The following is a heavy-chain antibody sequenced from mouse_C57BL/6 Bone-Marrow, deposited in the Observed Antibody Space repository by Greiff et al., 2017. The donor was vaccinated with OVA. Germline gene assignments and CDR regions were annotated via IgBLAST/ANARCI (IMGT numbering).Heavy chain of an antibody. Sequence: EVKLVESGPGLAKPSQTLSLTCSVTGYSITSDYWNWIRKFPGNKLEYMGYISYSGSTYYNPSLKSRISITRDTSKNQYYLQLNSVTTEDTATYYCARYHYYGSSYCYWYFDVWGTGTTVTVSS. V-gene: IGHV3-8*01. CDR1: GYSITSDY. J-gene: IGHJ1*03. CDR3: ARYHYYGSSYCYWYFDV. CDR2: ISYSGST. D-gene: IGHD1-1*01.